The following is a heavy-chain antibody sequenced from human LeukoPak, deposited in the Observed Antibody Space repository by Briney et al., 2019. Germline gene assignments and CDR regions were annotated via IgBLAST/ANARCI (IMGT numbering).Heavy chain of an antibody. D-gene: IGHD4-11*01. V-gene: IGHV1-69*05. Sequence: GSSVKVSCKASGDAFSSYAISWVRQAPGQGLEWMGGIIPIFGTANYAQKFQGRVTITTDESTSTAYMELSSLRSEDTAVYYCARDTWDVGLHEMVAFDIWGQGTMVTVSS. CDR1: GDAFSSYA. CDR3: ARDTWDVGLHEMVAFDI. CDR2: IIPIFGTA. J-gene: IGHJ3*02.